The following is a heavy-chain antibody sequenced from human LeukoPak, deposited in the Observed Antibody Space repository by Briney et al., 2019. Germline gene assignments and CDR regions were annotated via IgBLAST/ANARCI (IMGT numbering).Heavy chain of an antibody. D-gene: IGHD2-15*01. CDR3: AKDYRGSYPYYFDY. CDR1: GFTFSSYA. J-gene: IGHJ4*02. V-gene: IGHV3-23*01. CDR2: ISGSGGST. Sequence: GGSPRLSCAASGFTFSSYAMSWVRQAPGKGLEWVSAISGSGGSTYYADSVKGRFTISRDNSKNALYLQMNSLRAEDTAVYYCAKDYRGSYPYYFDYWGQGTLVTVSS.